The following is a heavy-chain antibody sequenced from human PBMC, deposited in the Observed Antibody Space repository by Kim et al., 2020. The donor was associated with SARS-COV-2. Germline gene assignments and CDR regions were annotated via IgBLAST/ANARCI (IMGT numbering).Heavy chain of an antibody. Sequence: GGSLRLSCAASGFTFSSYSMNWVRQAPGKGLEWVSSISSSSSYIYYADSVKGRFTISRDNAKNSLYLQMNSLRAADTAVYYCARGDSGDTILLDAFDIWGQGTMVTVAS. D-gene: IGHD5-12*01. CDR1: GFTFSSYS. CDR3: ARGDSGDTILLDAFDI. V-gene: IGHV3-21*01. CDR2: ISSSSSYI. J-gene: IGHJ3*02.